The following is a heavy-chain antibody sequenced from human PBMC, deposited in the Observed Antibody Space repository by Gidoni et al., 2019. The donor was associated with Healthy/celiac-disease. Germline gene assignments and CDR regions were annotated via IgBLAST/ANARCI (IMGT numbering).Heavy chain of an antibody. D-gene: IGHD3-16*01. J-gene: IGHJ4*02. CDR2: IKSKTDGGTT. V-gene: IGHV3-15*01. Sequence: EVQLVESGGGLVKPGGSLRLSCAASGFTFSNAWMSWVRQAPGKGLEWVGRIKSKTDGGTTDYAAPVKGRFTISRDDSKNTLYLQMNSLKTEDTAVYYCTTPEGDYVWGSHFDYWGQGTLVTVSS. CDR1: GFTFSNAW. CDR3: TTPEGDYVWGSHFDY.